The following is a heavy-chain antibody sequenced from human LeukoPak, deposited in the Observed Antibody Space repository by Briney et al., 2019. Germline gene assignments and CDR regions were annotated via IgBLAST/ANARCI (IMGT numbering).Heavy chain of an antibody. J-gene: IGHJ1*01. CDR1: GYTLTSDG. D-gene: IGHD6-13*01. Sequence: GASVSDAGKPYGYTLTSDGISWVGQVRGHGLEWMGWISAYNGNTNYAQKLQGRVTMTTDTCTSTAYMELRSLRSDDTAVYYCARVRSSSCFQHWGQGTLVTVSS. CDR2: ISAYNGNT. CDR3: ARVRSSSCFQH. V-gene: IGHV1-18*01.